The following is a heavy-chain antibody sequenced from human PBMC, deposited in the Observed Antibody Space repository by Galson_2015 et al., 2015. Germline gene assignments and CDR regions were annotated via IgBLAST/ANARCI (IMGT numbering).Heavy chain of an antibody. V-gene: IGHV3-11*06. CDR1: GFTFSDYY. Sequence: SLRLSCAASGFTFSDYYVSWIRQAPGKGLEWVSYISSSSSYTNYADSVKGRFTISRDNAKNSLYLQMNSLRAEDTAVYYCARGDQQLARGFDYWGQGTLVTVSS. J-gene: IGHJ4*02. D-gene: IGHD6-13*01. CDR3: ARGDQQLARGFDY. CDR2: ISSSSSYT.